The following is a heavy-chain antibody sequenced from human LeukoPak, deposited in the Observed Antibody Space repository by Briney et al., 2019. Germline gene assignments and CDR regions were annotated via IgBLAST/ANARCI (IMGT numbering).Heavy chain of an antibody. J-gene: IGHJ4*02. CDR3: AKRTDYGSGSYYDY. V-gene: IGHV3-30*02. CDR2: IRYDGSNK. Sequence: QPGGSLRLSCAASGFTFSSYGMHWVRQAPGKGQEWVAFIRYDGSNKYYADSVKGRFTISRDNSKNTLYLQMNSLRAEDTAVYYCAKRTDYGSGSYYDYWGQGTLVTVSS. D-gene: IGHD3-10*01. CDR1: GFTFSSYG.